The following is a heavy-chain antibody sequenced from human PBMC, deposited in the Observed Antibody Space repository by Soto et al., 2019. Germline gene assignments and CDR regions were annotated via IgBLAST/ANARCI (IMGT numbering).Heavy chain of an antibody. Sequence: SQTRSLTFAISGDSVSSNSSAWNWIRQSPSRGLEWLGRTYYRSKLYNDYAVSVKSRITINPDTSKNQFSLQLNSVTPEDTAVYYCARGRWDIVVVPAAIEHYGMDVWGQGTTVTVSS. V-gene: IGHV6-1*01. J-gene: IGHJ6*02. CDR1: GDSVSSNSSA. CDR2: TYYRSKLYN. D-gene: IGHD2-2*01. CDR3: ARGRWDIVVVPAAIEHYGMDV.